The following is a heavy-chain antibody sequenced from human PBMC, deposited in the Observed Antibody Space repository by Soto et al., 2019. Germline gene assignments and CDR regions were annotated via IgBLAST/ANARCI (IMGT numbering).Heavy chain of an antibody. CDR2: ISSSSSYT. CDR3: ARDGANWGHFED. J-gene: IGHJ4*02. V-gene: IGHV3-21*01. D-gene: IGHD7-27*01. CDR1: GFTFSSYS. Sequence: EVQLVESGGGLVKPGGSLRLCCAASGFTFSSYSMNWVRQAPGKGLEWVSSISSSSSYTYYADSVKGRFTISRDNAKNSLYLQMNSLRAEDTAVYYCARDGANWGHFEDWGQGTLVTVSS.